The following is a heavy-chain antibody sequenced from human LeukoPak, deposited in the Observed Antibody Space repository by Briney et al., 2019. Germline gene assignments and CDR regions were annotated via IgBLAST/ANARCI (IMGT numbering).Heavy chain of an antibody. CDR3: ARVISSGFYYYYGMDV. J-gene: IGHJ6*02. D-gene: IGHD5-18*01. CDR1: GFTVSSNY. V-gene: IGHV3-66*01. Sequence: GGSLRLSCAVSGFTVSSNYMSWVRQAPGKGLEWVSVIYSGGSTYYADSVKGRFTISRDNSKNTLYLQMNSLRAEDTAVYYCARVISSGFYYYYGMDVWGQGTTVTASS. CDR2: IYSGGST.